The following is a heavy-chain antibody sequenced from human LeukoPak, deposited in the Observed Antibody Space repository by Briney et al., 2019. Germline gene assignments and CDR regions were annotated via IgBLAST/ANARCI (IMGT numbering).Heavy chain of an antibody. V-gene: IGHV3-23*01. CDR3: AKERTPSYFQH. J-gene: IGHJ1*01. Sequence: GGSLRLSCAASGFTFSDYYMSWVRQAPGKGLEWVSAISGSGGSTYYADSVKGRFTISRDNSKNTLYLQMNSLRAEDTAVYYCAKERTPSYFQHWGQGTLVTVSS. CDR1: GFTFSDYY. CDR2: ISGSGGST.